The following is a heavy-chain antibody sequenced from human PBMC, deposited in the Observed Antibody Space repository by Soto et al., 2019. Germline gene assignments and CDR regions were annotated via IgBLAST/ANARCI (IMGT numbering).Heavy chain of an antibody. D-gene: IGHD3-10*01. CDR1: GFTVSNNY. CDR3: APTPGGGGY. CDR2: IYSGGYT. Sequence: EVQLVESGGGLIQPGGSLRLSCAVSGFTVSNNYMSWVRQAPGKGLEGVSVIYSGGYTAYGDSVKGRFTISRDNSKNTLYLQRQRPSAAVRVVFFGAPTPGGGGYWGQGTLVTVSS. J-gene: IGHJ4*02. V-gene: IGHV3-53*01.